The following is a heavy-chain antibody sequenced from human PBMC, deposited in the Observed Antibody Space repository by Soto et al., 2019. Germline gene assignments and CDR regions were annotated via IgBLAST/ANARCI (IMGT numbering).Heavy chain of an antibody. V-gene: IGHV3-30-3*01. Sequence: QVQLVESGGGVVQPGRSLRLSCAASGFTFSSYAMHWVGQAPGKGLEWVAVISYDGSNKYYADSVKGRFTISRDNSKNTLYLQMNSLRAEDTAVYYCARDPGSSGPDYWGQGTLVTVSS. D-gene: IGHD6-19*01. J-gene: IGHJ4*02. CDR1: GFTFSSYA. CDR3: ARDPGSSGPDY. CDR2: ISYDGSNK.